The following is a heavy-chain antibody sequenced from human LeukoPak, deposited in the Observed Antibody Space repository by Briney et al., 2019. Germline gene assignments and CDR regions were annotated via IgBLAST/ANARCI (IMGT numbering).Heavy chain of an antibody. Sequence: GASVKVSCKASGYTFTSYAMNWVRQAPVQGLEWMGWINTNTGNPTYAQGFTGRFVFSLDTSVSTAYLQISSLKAEDTAVYYCARDRLTYSSGWYANDAFDIWGQGTMVTVSS. CDR1: GYTFTSYA. CDR3: ARDRLTYSSGWYANDAFDI. V-gene: IGHV7-4-1*02. J-gene: IGHJ3*02. CDR2: INTNTGNP. D-gene: IGHD6-19*01.